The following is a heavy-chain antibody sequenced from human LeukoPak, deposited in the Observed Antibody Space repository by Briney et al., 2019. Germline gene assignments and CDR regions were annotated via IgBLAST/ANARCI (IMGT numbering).Heavy chain of an antibody. D-gene: IGHD3-16*02. J-gene: IGHJ4*02. Sequence: SETLSLTCTVSGGSISSYYWSWIRQPPGKGLEWIGYISYSGSTNYNPSLKSRVTISVDTSKNHFSLKLSSVTAADTAVYYCARYVWGSYPTFEDYWGQGTPVTVSS. CDR1: GGSISSYY. CDR2: ISYSGST. CDR3: ARYVWGSYPTFEDY. V-gene: IGHV4-59*01.